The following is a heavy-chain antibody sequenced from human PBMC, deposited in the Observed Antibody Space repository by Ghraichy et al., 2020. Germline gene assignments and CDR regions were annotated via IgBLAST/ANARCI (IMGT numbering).Heavy chain of an antibody. D-gene: IGHD3-3*01. CDR1: GYTFTTYA. CDR2: MNAGNGDT. CDR3: ARDGHYDFWSGYFGPNLRGLDV. Sequence: ASVKVSCKASGYTFTTYAIHWVRQAPGQRLEWMGWMNAGNGDTKYAQKFQDRVSITRDTSASTVYVEMSSLRSEDTAVYYCARDGHYDFWSGYFGPNLRGLDVWGKGTTVTVSS. J-gene: IGHJ6*04. V-gene: IGHV1-3*01.